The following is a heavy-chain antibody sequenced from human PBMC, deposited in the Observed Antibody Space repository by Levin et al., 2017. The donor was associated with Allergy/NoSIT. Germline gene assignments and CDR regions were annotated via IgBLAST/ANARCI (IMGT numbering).Heavy chain of an antibody. D-gene: IGHD3-9*01. CDR2: ISAYNGNT. V-gene: IGHV1-18*01. J-gene: IGHJ6*03. CDR3: ARVLDLIGTAHYMDV. Sequence: ASVKVSCKASGYTFTSYGISWVRQAPGQGLEWMGWISAYNGNTNYAQKLQGRVTMTTDTSTSTAYMELRSLRSDDTAVYYCARVLDLIGTAHYMDVWGKGTTVTVSS. CDR1: GYTFTSYG.